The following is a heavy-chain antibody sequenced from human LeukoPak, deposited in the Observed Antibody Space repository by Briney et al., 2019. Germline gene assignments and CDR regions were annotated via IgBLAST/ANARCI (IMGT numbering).Heavy chain of an antibody. Sequence: GGSLRLSCAASGFTFGSYGMHWVRQAPGKGLEWVAVISYDGSNKYYADSVKGQFTISRDNSKSTLYLQMNSLRAEDTAVYYCAKGMREGGNWFDPWGQGTLVTVSS. D-gene: IGHD3-16*01. CDR1: GFTFGSYG. CDR2: ISYDGSNK. V-gene: IGHV3-30*18. CDR3: AKGMREGGNWFDP. J-gene: IGHJ5*02.